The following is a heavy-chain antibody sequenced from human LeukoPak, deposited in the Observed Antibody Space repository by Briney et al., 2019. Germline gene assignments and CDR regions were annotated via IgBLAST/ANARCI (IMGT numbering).Heavy chain of an antibody. Sequence: PSETLSLTCTVSGGSISSYYWSWVRQAPGKGLEWVANIKQDGSEKYYVDSVKGRFTISRDNAKNSLYLQMNSLRAEDTAVYYCARDSSMGYYDFWSGYQAPLAYFDYWGQGTLVTVSS. CDR3: ARDSSMGYYDFWSGYQAPLAYFDY. CDR2: IKQDGSEK. V-gene: IGHV3-7*03. CDR1: GGSISSYY. D-gene: IGHD3-3*01. J-gene: IGHJ4*02.